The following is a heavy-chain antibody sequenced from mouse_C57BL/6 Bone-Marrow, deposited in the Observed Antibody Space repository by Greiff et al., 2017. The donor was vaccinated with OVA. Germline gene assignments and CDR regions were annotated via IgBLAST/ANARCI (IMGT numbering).Heavy chain of an antibody. Sequence: VHVKQSGAELVRPGASVKLSCTASGFNIKDDYMHWVKQRPEQGLEWIGWIDPENGDTEYASKFQGKATITADTSSNTAYLQLSSLTSEDSAVHYGTPRKVVNYWGQGTTLTVSS. J-gene: IGHJ2*01. CDR2: IDPENGDT. D-gene: IGHD1-3*01. CDR3: TPRKVVNY. V-gene: IGHV14-4*01. CDR1: GFNIKDDY.